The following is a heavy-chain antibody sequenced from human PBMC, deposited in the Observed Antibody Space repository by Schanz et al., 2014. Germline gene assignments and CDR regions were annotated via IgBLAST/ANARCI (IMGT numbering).Heavy chain of an antibody. CDR3: VKDLQRELLRDDHYCDMDV. CDR1: GFTFSDYY. D-gene: IGHD1-26*01. J-gene: IGHJ6*02. Sequence: EVQLLESGGGLVQPGGSLRLSCAASGFTFSDYYMSWIRQAPGKGLEWVSGMSGSGSTADYADSVKGRFTTSRDNSKNTMYLQMNSLRAEDTAVYYCVKDLQRELLRDDHYCDMDVWGQGTTVTVSS. CDR2: MSGSGSTA. V-gene: IGHV3-23*01.